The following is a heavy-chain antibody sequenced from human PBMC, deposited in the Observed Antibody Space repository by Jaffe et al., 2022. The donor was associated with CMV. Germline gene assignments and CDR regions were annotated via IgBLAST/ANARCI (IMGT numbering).Heavy chain of an antibody. V-gene: IGHV4-59*01. Sequence: QVQLQESGPGLVKPSETLSLTCTVSGGSISSYYWSWIRQPPGKGLEWIGYIYYSGSTNYNPSLKSRVTISVDTSKNQFSLKLSSVTAADTAVYYCARGRGYYDSSGYYYAPGYYYYMDVWGKGTTVTVSS. CDR2: IYYSGST. D-gene: IGHD3-22*01. CDR1: GGSISSYY. J-gene: IGHJ6*03. CDR3: ARGRGYYDSSGYYYAPGYYYYMDV.